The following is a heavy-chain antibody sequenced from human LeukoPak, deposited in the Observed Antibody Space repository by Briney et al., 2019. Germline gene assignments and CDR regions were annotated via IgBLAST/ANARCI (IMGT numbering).Heavy chain of an antibody. CDR3: ARVQITMVRGVPSWFDP. Sequence: GASVKVSCKASGYTFTSYGISWVRQAPGQGLEWMGWISAYNGNTNYAQKFQGRVTMTTDTSTSTAYMELRSLRSDDTAVYYCARVQITMVRGVPSWFDPWGQGTLVTVSS. D-gene: IGHD3-10*01. J-gene: IGHJ5*02. V-gene: IGHV1-18*01. CDR2: ISAYNGNT. CDR1: GYTFTSYG.